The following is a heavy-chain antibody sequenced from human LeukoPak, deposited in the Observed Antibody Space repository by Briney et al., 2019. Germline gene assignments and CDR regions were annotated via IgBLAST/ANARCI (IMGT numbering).Heavy chain of an antibody. D-gene: IGHD5-18*01. Sequence: GASVKVSCKASGGTFSSYAISWVRQAPGQGLEWMGRIIPILGIANYAQKFQGRVTITADKSTSTAYMELSSLRSEDTAVYYCARDWVSYGVRTLYWYFDLWGRGTLVTVSS. V-gene: IGHV1-69*04. CDR3: ARDWVSYGVRTLYWYFDL. CDR2: IIPILGIA. CDR1: GGTFSSYA. J-gene: IGHJ2*01.